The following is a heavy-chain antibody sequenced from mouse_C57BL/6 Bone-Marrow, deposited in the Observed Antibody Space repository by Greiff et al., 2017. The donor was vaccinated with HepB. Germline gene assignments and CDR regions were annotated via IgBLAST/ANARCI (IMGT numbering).Heavy chain of an antibody. D-gene: IGHD2-2*01. CDR1: GYSITSGYY. V-gene: IGHV3-6*01. J-gene: IGHJ2*01. CDR2: ISYDGSN. Sequence: EVQLKESGPGLVKPSQSLSLTCSVTGYSITSGYYWNWIRQFPGNKLEWMGYISYDGSNNYNPSLKNRISITRDTSKNQFFLKLNSVTTEDTATYYCARGIYYGYDGGDFDYWGQGTTLTVSS. CDR3: ARGIYYGYDGGDFDY.